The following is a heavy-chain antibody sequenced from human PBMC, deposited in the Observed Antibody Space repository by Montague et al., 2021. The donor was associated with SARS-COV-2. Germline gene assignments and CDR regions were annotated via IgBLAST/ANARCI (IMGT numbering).Heavy chain of an antibody. J-gene: IGHJ2*01. CDR3: VRLQEGKFGSRTYSPFWYFDL. D-gene: IGHD3-10*01. CDR1: GGSIRSYY. CDR2: IYYDGST. V-gene: IGHV4-59*01. Sequence: SETLSLTCTVSGGSIRSYYWSWIRQTPGKGLEWIGYIYYDGSTNYNPSLKSRVAMSVDSSKNQFSLRLSSVTAADTAVYYCVRLQEGKFGSRTYSPFWYFDLWGRGTLVTVSS.